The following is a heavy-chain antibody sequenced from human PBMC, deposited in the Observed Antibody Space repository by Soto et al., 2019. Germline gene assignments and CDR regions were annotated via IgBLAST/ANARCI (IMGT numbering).Heavy chain of an antibody. CDR1: GFTFDDYA. D-gene: IGHD3-10*01. V-gene: IGHV3-9*01. J-gene: IGHJ6*03. CDR2: ISWNSGSI. CDR3: AKLYGSGSNDLLDYYYMDV. Sequence: EVQLVESGGGLVQPGRSLRLSCAASGFTFDDYAMHWVRQAPGKGLEWVSGISWNSGSIGYADSVKGRFTISRDNAKNSLYLQMNSLRAEDTALYYCAKLYGSGSNDLLDYYYMDVWGKGTTVTVSS.